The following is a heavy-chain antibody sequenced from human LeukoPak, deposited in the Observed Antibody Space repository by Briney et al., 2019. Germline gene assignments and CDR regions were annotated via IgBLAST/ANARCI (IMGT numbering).Heavy chain of an antibody. V-gene: IGHV3-73*01. CDR2: IRSKANSYAT. Sequence: GRSLRLSCAASGFTFSSYGMHWVRQASGKGLEWVGRIRSKANSYATAYAASVKGRFTISRDDSKNTAYLQMNSLKTEDTAVYYCTRTTYYDFWSGYRYFDYWGQGTLVTVSS. CDR1: GFTFSSYG. D-gene: IGHD3-3*01. J-gene: IGHJ4*02. CDR3: TRTTYYDFWSGYRYFDY.